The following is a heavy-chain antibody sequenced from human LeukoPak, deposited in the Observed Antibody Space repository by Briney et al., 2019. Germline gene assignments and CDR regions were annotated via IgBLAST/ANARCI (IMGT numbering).Heavy chain of an antibody. CDR2: IYYSGST. D-gene: IGHD5-24*01. Sequence: SETLSLTCTVSGYSISSSSYYWGWIRQPPGKGLEWIGSIYYSGSTYYNPSLKSRVTISVDTSKNQFSLKLSSVTAADTAVYYCARDGYNPIDSWGQGTLVTVSS. J-gene: IGHJ4*02. CDR3: ARDGYNPIDS. CDR1: GYSISSSSYY. V-gene: IGHV4-39*07.